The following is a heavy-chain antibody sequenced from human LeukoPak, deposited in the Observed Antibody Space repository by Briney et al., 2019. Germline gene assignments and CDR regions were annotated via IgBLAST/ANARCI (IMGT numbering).Heavy chain of an antibody. V-gene: IGHV1-2*06. CDR1: GYSFSGHY. Sequence: ASVKVSCKASGYSFSGHYIHWVRQAPGQGLEWMGQINPNSAAPHYAQKFQDRVTMTSDASINMAYMELRSLRSDDTAVYYCARDSYGSRPGAFDYWGQGTLITVSS. J-gene: IGHJ4*02. CDR2: INPNSAAP. CDR3: ARDSYGSRPGAFDY. D-gene: IGHD3-10*01.